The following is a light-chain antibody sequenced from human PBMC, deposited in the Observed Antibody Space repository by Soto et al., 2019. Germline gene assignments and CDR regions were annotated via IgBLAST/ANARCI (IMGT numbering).Light chain of an antibody. CDR1: SSDIGGYNY. Sequence: QSVLTQPASVSGSPGQSITISCTGTSSDIGGYNYVSWYQQHPGKAPKLLIYAVTSRPSGVSFRFSGSKSGNTASLTISGLQAEDEADYYCSSYTSSSTYVFGTGTKVTVL. CDR2: AVT. J-gene: IGLJ1*01. V-gene: IGLV2-14*01. CDR3: SSYTSSSTYV.